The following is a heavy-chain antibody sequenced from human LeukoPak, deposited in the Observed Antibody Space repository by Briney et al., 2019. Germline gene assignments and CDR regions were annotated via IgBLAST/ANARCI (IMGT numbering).Heavy chain of an antibody. Sequence: SETLSLTCAVYGGSFSGYYWSWIRQPPGKGLEWIGEINHSGSTNYNPSLKSRVTISVDTSKNQFSLKLSSVTAADTAVYYCARGRKIVRPTPLKTLYYMDVWGKGTTVTVSS. CDR3: ARGRKIVRPTPLKTLYYMDV. D-gene: IGHD3-16*02. CDR2: INHSGST. V-gene: IGHV4-34*01. J-gene: IGHJ6*03. CDR1: GGSFSGYY.